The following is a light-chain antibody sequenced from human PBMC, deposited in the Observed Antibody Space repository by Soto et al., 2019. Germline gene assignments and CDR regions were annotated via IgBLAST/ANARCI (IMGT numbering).Light chain of an antibody. J-gene: IGLJ3*02. V-gene: IGLV2-14*01. CDR3: SSYTQFSTVV. CDR1: SSDVGAYNY. CDR2: EVS. Sequence: QSALTQSASVSGSPGQSITISCTGTSSDVGAYNYVSWYRQHPGKAPKLVIYEVSNRPSGISSRFSGSKSGNTASLTISGLQAEDEADYYCSSYTQFSTVVFGGGTKLTVL.